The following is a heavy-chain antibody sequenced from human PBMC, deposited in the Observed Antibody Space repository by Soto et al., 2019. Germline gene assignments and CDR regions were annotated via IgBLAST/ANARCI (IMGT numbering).Heavy chain of an antibody. CDR1: GYTFTSYD. CDR3: ARSYSSSLYYYYYYMDV. V-gene: IGHV1-8*01. J-gene: IGHJ6*03. D-gene: IGHD6-6*01. Sequence: ASVKVSCKASGYTFTSYDISWVRQATGQGLEWMGWMNPNSGNTGYAQKFQGRVTMTRNTSISTAYMELSSLRSEDTAVYYCARSYSSSLYYYYYYMDVWGKGTTVTVSS. CDR2: MNPNSGNT.